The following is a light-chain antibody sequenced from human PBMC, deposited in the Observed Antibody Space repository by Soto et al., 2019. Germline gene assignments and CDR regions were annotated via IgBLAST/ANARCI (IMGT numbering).Light chain of an antibody. CDR2: GAS. CDR3: QQYSNWPFT. J-gene: IGKJ3*01. V-gene: IGKV3-15*01. CDR1: QRVSTN. Sequence: EIVLTQSPATLSVSPGERVALSCRASQRVSTNLAWYDQKPGQAPRLLISGASARAIGIPARFSGSGSGTEFTLTISSLQSEDFAVYYCQQYSNWPFTFGPGTKVDIK.